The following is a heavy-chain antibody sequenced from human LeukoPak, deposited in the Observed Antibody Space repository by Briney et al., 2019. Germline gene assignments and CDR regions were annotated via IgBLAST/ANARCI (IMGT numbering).Heavy chain of an antibody. D-gene: IGHD6-25*01. Sequence: SQTLSLTCTVAGGSISSDGYYCNWIPQFPGKCLAGTGSISCSGITYYNPSLKSLLTISIDTSEHQFFLKLSSVSAADTAAYYCVSGPNPYYFDFWGQGTLVTVSS. CDR2: ISCSGIT. V-gene: IGHV4-31*01. CDR1: GGSISSDGYY. J-gene: IGHJ4*02. CDR3: VSGPNPYYFDF.